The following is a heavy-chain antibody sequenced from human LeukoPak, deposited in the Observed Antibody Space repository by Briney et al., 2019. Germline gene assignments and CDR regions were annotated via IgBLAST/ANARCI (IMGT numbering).Heavy chain of an antibody. J-gene: IGHJ2*01. CDR1: GCTFTGCY. CDR3: ARVIAAAGAYWYFDL. Sequence: GASVKVSCKASGCTFTGCYMHWVGQAPAQGLEGMGWINPNSGGTNYAQKFQGRVTMTRDTSISTAYMELSRLRSDDTAVYYCARVIAAAGAYWYFDLWGRGTLVTVSS. V-gene: IGHV1-2*02. CDR2: INPNSGGT. D-gene: IGHD6-13*01.